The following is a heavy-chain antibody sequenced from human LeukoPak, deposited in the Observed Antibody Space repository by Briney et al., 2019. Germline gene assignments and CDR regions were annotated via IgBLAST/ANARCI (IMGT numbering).Heavy chain of an antibody. V-gene: IGHV4-31*03. CDR2: IYYTGIT. CDR3: AASSGVTLGRF. Sequence: SETLSLTCTVSGGSISSGTHYYNWIRQHPGKGPEWIGYIYYTGITSYNPSLKSRVTMSVDMSMNQVSLKVTSLTAADTAVYYCAASSGVTLGRFWGQGALVTVSS. CDR1: GGSISSGTHY. J-gene: IGHJ4*02. D-gene: IGHD3-16*01.